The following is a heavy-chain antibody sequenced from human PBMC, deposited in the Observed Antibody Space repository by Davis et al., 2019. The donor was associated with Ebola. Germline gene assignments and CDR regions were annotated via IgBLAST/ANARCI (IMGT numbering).Heavy chain of an antibody. Sequence: SETLSLTCTVSGASISSRSYYWGWIRQPPGKGLEWVGSFSYGDNTHYYNPSLRSRVTISVDTSRNQFSLKLSSVTAADTAVYYCARPRGAARGYFDYWGQGTLVTVSS. J-gene: IGHJ4*02. CDR1: GASISSRSYY. V-gene: IGHV4-39*01. D-gene: IGHD6-6*01. CDR3: ARPRGAARGYFDY. CDR2: FSYGDNT.